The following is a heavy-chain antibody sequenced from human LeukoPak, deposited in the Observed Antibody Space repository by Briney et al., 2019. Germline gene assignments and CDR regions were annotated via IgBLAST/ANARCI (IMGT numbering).Heavy chain of an antibody. CDR1: GYTFTSHF. V-gene: IGHV1-46*01. J-gene: IGHJ4*02. D-gene: IGHD1/OR15-1a*01. CDR3: AREEQGGTFDY. Sequence: ASVKVSCKASGYTFTSHFTHWVRQAPGQGLEWMGIINPSGGTTTYAQKFQGRVTMTRDTSTSTVYMELSSLKSEDTAVYYCAREEQGGTFDYWGQGTLVTVSS. CDR2: INPSGGTT.